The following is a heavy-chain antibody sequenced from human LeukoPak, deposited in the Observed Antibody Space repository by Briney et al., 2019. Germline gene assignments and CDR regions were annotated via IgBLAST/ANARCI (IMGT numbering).Heavy chain of an antibody. D-gene: IGHD5-12*01. CDR1: GFTFSSCA. V-gene: IGHV3-64*01. J-gene: IGHJ4*02. CDR3: AKETRGSYSDY. CDR2: ISGNGGST. Sequence: GGSLRLSCAASGFTFSSCAMHWVRQAPGKGLEYISAISGNGGSTYYANSVKGRFTVSRDNSKNTLHLQMDSLRPDDMAVYYCAKETRGSYSDYWGQGTLVTVSS.